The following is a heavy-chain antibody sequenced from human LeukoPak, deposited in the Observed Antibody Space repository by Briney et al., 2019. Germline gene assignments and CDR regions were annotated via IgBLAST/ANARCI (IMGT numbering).Heavy chain of an antibody. CDR3: ANAYYDFWSGYWDY. CDR1: GFTFSSYG. CDR2: IRCDGSNK. V-gene: IGHV3-30*02. J-gene: IGHJ4*02. D-gene: IGHD3-3*01. Sequence: GGSLRLSCAASGFTFSSYGMHWVRQAPGKGLEWVAFIRCDGSNKYYADSVKGRFTISRDNSKNTLYLQMNSLRAEDTAVYYCANAYYDFWSGYWDYWGQGTLVTVSS.